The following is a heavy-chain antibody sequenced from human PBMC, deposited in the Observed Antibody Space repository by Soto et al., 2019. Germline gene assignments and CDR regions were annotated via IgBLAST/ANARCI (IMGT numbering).Heavy chain of an antibody. CDR3: AKDQGSSWYEIDY. CDR2: IFYTGST. Sequence: PSETLSLTCTVSGGSVSCCSYYWSWIRQPPGKGLEWIGYIFYTGSTNYNPSLKSRVTISVDTSKNQFSLNLSSVTAADTAVYYCAKDQGSSWYEIDYWGQGTLVTVSS. CDR1: GGSVSCCSYY. V-gene: IGHV4-61*01. D-gene: IGHD6-13*01. J-gene: IGHJ4*02.